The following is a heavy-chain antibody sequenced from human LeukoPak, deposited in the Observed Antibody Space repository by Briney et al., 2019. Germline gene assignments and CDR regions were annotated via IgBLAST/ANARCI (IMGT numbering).Heavy chain of an antibody. V-gene: IGHV1-18*01. Sequence: GAAVTLFSKAPGYIFSGNGSSWVRQAHGQGLEWMGWLSIYNGDTKYAQMLQGRVTMTADTSTSTAYMELRSLRSDDTAVYYCASSTSPHRGNSPSDYWGQGTLVTVSS. CDR1: GYIFSGNG. CDR2: LSIYNGDT. D-gene: IGHD3-16*01. J-gene: IGHJ4*02. CDR3: ASSTSPHRGNSPSDY.